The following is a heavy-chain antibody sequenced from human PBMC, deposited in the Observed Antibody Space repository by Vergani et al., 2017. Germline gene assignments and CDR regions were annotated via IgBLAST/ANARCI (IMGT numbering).Heavy chain of an antibody. CDR2: ISYDGSNK. CDR1: GFTFRNYA. CDR3: AESRERWLQFWWIDY. J-gene: IGHJ4*02. D-gene: IGHD5-24*01. V-gene: IGHV3-30*18. Sequence: VQLLESGGGLAQPGGSLRLSCAASGFTFRNYAMTWVRQAPGKGLEWVAVISYDGSNKYYADSVKGRFTISRDNSKNTLYLQMNSLRAEDTAVYYCAESRERWLQFWWIDYWGQGTLVTVSS.